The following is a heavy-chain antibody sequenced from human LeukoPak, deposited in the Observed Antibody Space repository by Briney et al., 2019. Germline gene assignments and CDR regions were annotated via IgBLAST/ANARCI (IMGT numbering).Heavy chain of an antibody. CDR3: ATPGGWYRMYYFDY. D-gene: IGHD6-19*01. CDR1: GYTLTELS. CDR2: FGPEDGET. V-gene: IGHV1-24*01. Sequence: ASVKVSCKVSGYTLTELSMHWVRQAPGKGLEWMGGFGPEDGETIYAQKFQGRVTMTEDTSTDTAYMELSSLRSEDTAVYYCATPGGWYRMYYFDYWGQGTLVTVSS. J-gene: IGHJ4*02.